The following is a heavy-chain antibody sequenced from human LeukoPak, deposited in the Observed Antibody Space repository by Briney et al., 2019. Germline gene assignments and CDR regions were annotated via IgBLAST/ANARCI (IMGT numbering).Heavy chain of an antibody. V-gene: IGHV5-51*01. Sequence: GESLKISCKASGYKFTNYWIGWVRQMPGKGLEWMGIVDPDDSQSSYSPSFEGQVTISVDKSVRTAYLQWNSLKTSDTAMYYCASGQGYDFWSGNWGQGTLVTVSS. D-gene: IGHD3-3*01. CDR2: VDPDDSQS. J-gene: IGHJ4*02. CDR1: GYKFTNYW. CDR3: ASGQGYDFWSGN.